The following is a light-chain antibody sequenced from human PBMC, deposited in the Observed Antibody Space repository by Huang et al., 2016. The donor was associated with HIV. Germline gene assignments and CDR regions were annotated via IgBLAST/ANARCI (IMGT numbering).Light chain of an antibody. CDR3: QQSHSTPRT. Sequence: DTQMTQSPSSLSASVGDRVTITCRASQTISTYLNWYQQKPGKAPNLLIYDASSLQSGVPSRFIGSGSGTDFTLTISSLQPEDFATYYCQQSHSTPRTFGLGTKVEIK. V-gene: IGKV1-39*01. J-gene: IGKJ1*01. CDR2: DAS. CDR1: QTISTY.